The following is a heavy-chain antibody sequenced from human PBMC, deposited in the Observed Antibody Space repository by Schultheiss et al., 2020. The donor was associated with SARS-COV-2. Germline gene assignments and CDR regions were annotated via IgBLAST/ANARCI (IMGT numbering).Heavy chain of an antibody. CDR2: ISGSGGST. Sequence: GESLKISCAASGFTFSSYDMHWVRQAPGKGLEWVSAISGSGGSTYYADSVKGRFTISRDNSKNTLYLQMNSLRAEDTAVYYCAKVMYNWNDDAFDIWGQGTMVTVSS. CDR3: AKVMYNWNDDAFDI. D-gene: IGHD1-1*01. CDR1: GFTFSSYD. V-gene: IGHV3-23*01. J-gene: IGHJ3*02.